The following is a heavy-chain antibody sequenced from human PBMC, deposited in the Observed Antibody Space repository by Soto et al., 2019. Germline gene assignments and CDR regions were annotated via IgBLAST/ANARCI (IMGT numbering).Heavy chain of an antibody. J-gene: IGHJ3*02. CDR1: GFTFSSYS. V-gene: IGHV3-21*01. Sequence: GGSLRLSCAASGFTFSSYSMNWVRQAPGKGLEWVSSISSSSSYIYYADSVKGRFTISRDNAKNSLYLQMNSLRAEDTAVYYCASILGYCSGGSCYFDDAFDIWGQGTMVTVSS. CDR3: ASILGYCSGGSCYFDDAFDI. D-gene: IGHD2-15*01. CDR2: ISSSSSYI.